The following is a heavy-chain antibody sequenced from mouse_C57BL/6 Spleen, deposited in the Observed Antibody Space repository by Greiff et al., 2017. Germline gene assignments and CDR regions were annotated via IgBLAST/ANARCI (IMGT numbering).Heavy chain of an antibody. V-gene: IGHV1-19*01. J-gene: IGHJ2*01. Sequence: EVQLQQSGPVLVKPGASVKMSCKASGYTFTDYYMNWVKQSHGKSLEWIGVINPYNGVTSYNQKFKGKATLTVDKSSSTAYMELNSLTSEDSAVYYCARGSELFDYWGQGTTLTVSS. CDR3: ARGSELFDY. CDR2: INPYNGVT. CDR1: GYTFTDYY.